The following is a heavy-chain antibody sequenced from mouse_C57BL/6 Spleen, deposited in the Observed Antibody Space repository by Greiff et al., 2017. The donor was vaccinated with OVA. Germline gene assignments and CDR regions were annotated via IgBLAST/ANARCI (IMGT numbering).Heavy chain of an antibody. D-gene: IGHD1-1*01. CDR3: AREGYYGSLYYFDY. J-gene: IGHJ2*01. CDR2: IYPSDSET. Sequence: VQLQQSGAELVRPGSSVKLSCKASGYTFTSYWMDWVKQRPGQGLEWIGNIYPSDSETHYNQKFKDKATLTVDKSSSTAYMQLSSLTSEDSAVYYCAREGYYGSLYYFDYWGQGTTLTVSS. V-gene: IGHV1-61*01. CDR1: GYTFTSYW.